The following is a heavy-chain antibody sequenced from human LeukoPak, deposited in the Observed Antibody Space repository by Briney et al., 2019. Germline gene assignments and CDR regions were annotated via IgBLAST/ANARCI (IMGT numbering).Heavy chain of an antibody. Sequence: ASVKVSCKASGYTFTSYYMHWVRQAPGQGLEWMGIINPSGGSTSYAQKFQGRVTMTRDMSTSTAYMELRSLRSDDTAVYYCARELRTFYYDSSAYNHFDYWGQGTLVTVSS. D-gene: IGHD3-22*01. CDR2: INPSGGST. CDR3: ARELRTFYYDSSAYNHFDY. V-gene: IGHV1-46*01. J-gene: IGHJ4*02. CDR1: GYTFTSYY.